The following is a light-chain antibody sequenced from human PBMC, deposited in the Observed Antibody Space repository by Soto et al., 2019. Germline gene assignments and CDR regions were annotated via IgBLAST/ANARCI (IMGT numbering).Light chain of an antibody. V-gene: IGLV1-40*01. CDR3: QSYDTSLSVCV. CDR2: DNT. CDR1: GSNIGAGYD. Sequence: QSVLTQPPSVSGAPGQRVTISCTGSGSNIGAGYDVHWYQQLPGTAPKLLIYDNTNRPSGVPDRFSGSKSGASASLAITGLQAEDEADYYCQSYDTSLSVCVFGGGTKLTVL. J-gene: IGLJ3*02.